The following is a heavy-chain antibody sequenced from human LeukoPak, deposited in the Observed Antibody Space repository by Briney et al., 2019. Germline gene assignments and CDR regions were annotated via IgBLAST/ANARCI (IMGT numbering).Heavy chain of an antibody. J-gene: IGHJ4*02. CDR3: ATKGIEGSLAAFENS. CDR2: IYPGDSET. V-gene: IGHV5-51*01. D-gene: IGHD6-13*01. Sequence: GESLKISCKGSGYNFATHWIGWVRQMPGKGLEWMGIIYPGDSETIYSPSFEGQVTISADRSITTAYLQWSSLKAADTAICYCATKGIEGSLAAFENSWGQGTPVTVSP. CDR1: GYNFATHW.